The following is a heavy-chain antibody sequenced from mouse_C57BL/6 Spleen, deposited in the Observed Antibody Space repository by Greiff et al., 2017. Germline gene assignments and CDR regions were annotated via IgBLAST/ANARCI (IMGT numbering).Heavy chain of an antibody. CDR3: ARYPPQLAWFAY. J-gene: IGHJ3*01. D-gene: IGHD4-1*02. Sequence: QVQLQQPGAELVKPGASVKMSCKASGYTFTSYWITWVKQRPGQGLEWIGDIYPGSGSTNYNEKFKSKATLTVDTSSSTAYMQLSSLTSEDSAVYYCARYPPQLAWFAYWGQGTLVTVSA. CDR2: IYPGSGST. CDR1: GYTFTSYW. V-gene: IGHV1-55*01.